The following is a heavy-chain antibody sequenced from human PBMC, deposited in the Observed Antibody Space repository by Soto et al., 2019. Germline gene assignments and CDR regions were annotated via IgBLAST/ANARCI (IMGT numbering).Heavy chain of an antibody. V-gene: IGHV3-21*06. CDR3: AREKGPQVECCSDIPKGGFDY. D-gene: IGHD2-15*01. J-gene: IGHJ4*02. Sequence: EVQLVESGGGLVKPGGSLRLSCAASGFSFRSYTLHWFRQAPGGGLEWVSSITGSSSYEFYADSVKGRFTISRDNDDNLLFLQMNNLRAGDTALYFCAREKGPQVECCSDIPKGGFDYWGQGTLVYVSS. CDR2: ITGSSSYE. CDR1: GFSFRSYT.